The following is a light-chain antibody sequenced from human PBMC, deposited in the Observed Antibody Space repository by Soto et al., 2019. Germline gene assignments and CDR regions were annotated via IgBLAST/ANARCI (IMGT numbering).Light chain of an antibody. CDR1: QSISSW. CDR3: QQYNSYS. J-gene: IGKJ1*01. CDR2: DAS. V-gene: IGKV1-5*01. Sequence: DIHMTHSPSTLSASVGDRVTITCRASQSISSWFAWYQEKPGKAPKLLIYDASSLQSGVPSRFSGSGSGTEFTLTISRLQPDDFETYYCQQYNSYSFGQGTKVDIK.